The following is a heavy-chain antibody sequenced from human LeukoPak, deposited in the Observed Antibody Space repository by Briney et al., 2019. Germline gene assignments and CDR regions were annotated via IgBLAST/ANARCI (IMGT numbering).Heavy chain of an antibody. CDR1: GGSISSGGSY. D-gene: IGHD3-22*01. Sequence: SRTLFLACSLSGGSISSGGSYWSWGRQHPGNGLEWIVYISYSGSTYYNPSLKSRVTISVDTSKNQFSLKLSSVTAADTAVYYCARARGYYDSSGFLWFDPWGQGTLVTVSS. J-gene: IGHJ5*02. CDR2: ISYSGST. CDR3: ARARGYYDSSGFLWFDP. V-gene: IGHV4-31*02.